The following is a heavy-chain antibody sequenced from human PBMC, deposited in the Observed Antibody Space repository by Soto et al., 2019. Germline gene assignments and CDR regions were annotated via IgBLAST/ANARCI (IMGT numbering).Heavy chain of an antibody. D-gene: IGHD3-9*01. CDR2: ISSSSSTI. V-gene: IGHV3-48*02. CDR3: ARDPLLRYFDWSDAYYFDY. Sequence: GGSLRLSCAASGFTFSSYSMNWVRQAPGKGLEWVSYISSSSSTIYYADSVKGRFTISRDNAKNSLYLQMNSLRDEDTAVYYCARDPLLRYFDWSDAYYFDYWGQGTLVTVSS. CDR1: GFTFSSYS. J-gene: IGHJ4*02.